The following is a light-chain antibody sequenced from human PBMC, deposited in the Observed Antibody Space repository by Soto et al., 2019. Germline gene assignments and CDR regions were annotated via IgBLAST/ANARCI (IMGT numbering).Light chain of an antibody. CDR2: DAS. Sequence: DIQVSQSPSSLSASVGDRVTITSQASQDITKYLNWYKQRPGKAPKLLIDDASNLETGVPSRFSGSGSGTDFTFTISSLQPEDIATYYCQQYDNLPTFGGGTKVDIK. V-gene: IGKV1-33*01. J-gene: IGKJ4*02. CDR3: QQYDNLPT. CDR1: QDITKY.